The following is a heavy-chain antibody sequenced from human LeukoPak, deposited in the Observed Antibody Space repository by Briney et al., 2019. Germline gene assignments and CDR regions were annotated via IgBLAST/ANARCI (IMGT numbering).Heavy chain of an antibody. D-gene: IGHD4-11*01. V-gene: IGHV3-33*01. CDR2: IWYDVSNK. Sequence: PGGSLRLSCAASGFTFSSYGMHWVRQAPGKGLEWVAVIWYDVSNKYYADSVKGRFTISRDNSKNTLYLQMKRLRAEDAAVYYCARLAHQTDFDYSTYVDLDYWGQGTLVTVSS. CDR3: ARLAHQTDFDYSTYVDLDY. CDR1: GFTFSSYG. J-gene: IGHJ4*02.